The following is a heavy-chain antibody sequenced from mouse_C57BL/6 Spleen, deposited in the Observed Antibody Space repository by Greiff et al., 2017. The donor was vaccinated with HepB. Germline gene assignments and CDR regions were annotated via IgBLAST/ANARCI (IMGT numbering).Heavy chain of an antibody. CDR2: ISSGSSTI. Sequence: DVMLVESGGGLVKPGGSLKLSCAASGFTFSDYGMHWVRQAPEKGLEWVAYISSGSSTIYYADTVKGRFTISRDNAKNTLFLQMTSLRSEDTAMYYCARPAYYSNQYYFDYWGQGTTLTVS. V-gene: IGHV5-17*01. CDR1: GFTFSDYG. CDR3: ARPAYYSNQYYFDY. D-gene: IGHD2-5*01. J-gene: IGHJ2*01.